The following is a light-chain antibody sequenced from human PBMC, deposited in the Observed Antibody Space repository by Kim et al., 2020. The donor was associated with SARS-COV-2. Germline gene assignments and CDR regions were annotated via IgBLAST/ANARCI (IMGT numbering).Light chain of an antibody. Sequence: EIVLTQSPATLSVSPGERATLSCRASQSIRSNLAWYQQKPGQAPRLVIYGASIRATGIPARFSGSVSGTEFTLTISSLQSEDSAVYYCHQYNHWPPADTFGQGTKLEI. CDR1: QSIRSN. CDR3: HQYNHWPPADT. V-gene: IGKV3-15*01. CDR2: GAS. J-gene: IGKJ2*01.